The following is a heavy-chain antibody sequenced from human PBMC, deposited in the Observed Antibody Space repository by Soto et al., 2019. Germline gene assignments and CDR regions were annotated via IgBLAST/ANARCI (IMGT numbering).Heavy chain of an antibody. V-gene: IGHV3-23*01. J-gene: IGHJ4*02. CDR1: EFTFSNYA. Sequence: PGGSLRLSCAASEFTFSNYAMSWVRQAPGKGLEWVSAISYGGGTTYYADSMKGRFTISRDNSKNTLYLQMNSLRAEDTAVYYFVITPGYYYDSTGYDFDTGGQGTLVTVSS. CDR2: ISYGGGTT. CDR3: VITPGYYYDSTGYDFDT. D-gene: IGHD3-22*01.